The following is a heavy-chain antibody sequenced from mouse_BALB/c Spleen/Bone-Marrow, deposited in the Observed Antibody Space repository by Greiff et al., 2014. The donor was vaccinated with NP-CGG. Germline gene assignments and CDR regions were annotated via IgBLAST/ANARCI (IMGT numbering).Heavy chain of an antibody. CDR1: GYTFTRYT. J-gene: IGHJ4*01. D-gene: IGHD1-1*01. CDR2: IIPNSGYS. CDR3: TIRYYAMDY. V-gene: IGHV1-4*01. Sequence: VQLQQSGAELARPGASVKMSCQASGYTFTRYTMHWEKKRPGQGLEWIGYIIPNSGYSNYNQKFKDKATLTADKSSSTAYMLLSSLTSEDSAVYYCTIRYYAMDYWGQGTSVTVSS.